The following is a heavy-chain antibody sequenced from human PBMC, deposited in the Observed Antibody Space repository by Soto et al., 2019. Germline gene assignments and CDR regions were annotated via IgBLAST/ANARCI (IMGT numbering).Heavy chain of an antibody. Sequence: TLSLTCAVYGGSFSGYYWSWIRQPPGKGLEWIGEINHSGSTNYNPSLKSRVTISVDTSKNQFSLKLSSVTAADTAVYYCAMYYDFWSGPLRYGMDVWGQGTTVTVSS. J-gene: IGHJ6*02. CDR2: INHSGST. CDR3: AMYYDFWSGPLRYGMDV. CDR1: GGSFSGYY. V-gene: IGHV4-34*01. D-gene: IGHD3-3*01.